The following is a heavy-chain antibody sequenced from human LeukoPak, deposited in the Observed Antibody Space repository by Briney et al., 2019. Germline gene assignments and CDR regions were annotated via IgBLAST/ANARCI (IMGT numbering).Heavy chain of an antibody. Sequence: ASVKVSCKASGGTFSSYAISWVRQAPGQGLEWMGGIIPIFGTANYAQKFQGRVTITADDSTSTAYMELSSLRSEDTAVYYCARDQDGDYVDYYYGMDVWGQGTTVTVSS. D-gene: IGHD4-17*01. J-gene: IGHJ6*02. CDR3: ARDQDGDYVDYYYGMDV. CDR2: IIPIFGTA. CDR1: GGTFSSYA. V-gene: IGHV1-69*13.